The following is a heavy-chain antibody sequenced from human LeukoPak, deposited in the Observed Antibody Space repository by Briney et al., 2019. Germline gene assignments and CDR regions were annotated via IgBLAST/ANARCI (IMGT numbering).Heavy chain of an antibody. CDR1: GYTFTAYY. V-gene: IGHV1-2*02. Sequence: VASVKVSCKASGYTFTAYYMHWVRQAPGQGLAWMGWINPNSGGTNYAQKFQGRVTMTRDTSISTAYMELSRLRSDDTAVYYCARRYYYDSSGYPLWGQGTLVTVSS. CDR2: INPNSGGT. CDR3: ARRYYYDSSGYPL. J-gene: IGHJ4*02. D-gene: IGHD3-22*01.